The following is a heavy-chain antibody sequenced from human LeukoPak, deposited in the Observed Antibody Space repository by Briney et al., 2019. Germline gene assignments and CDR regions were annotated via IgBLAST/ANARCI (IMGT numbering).Heavy chain of an antibody. CDR3: AREIDGTFFY. CDR1: GFTFSSCG. CDR2: ISYDGSNK. V-gene: IGHV3-30*03. D-gene: IGHD1-14*01. Sequence: GGSLRLSCAASGFTFSSCGTHWVRQAPGKGLEWVAVISYDGSNKYYADSVKGRFTISRDNSKNTLYLQMNSLRAEDTAVYYCAREIDGTFFYWGQGTLVTVSS. J-gene: IGHJ4*02.